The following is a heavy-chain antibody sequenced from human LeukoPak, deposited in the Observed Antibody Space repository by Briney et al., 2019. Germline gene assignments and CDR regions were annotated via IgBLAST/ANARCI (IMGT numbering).Heavy chain of an antibody. V-gene: IGHV1-2*02. Sequence: ASVKVSCKTSGYTFTGHYIHWVRQAPGPGLEWIGWINPNNGGTNYAQKFQDRVTMTRDTSISTAYMELSRLTSDDTAVYYCARDQNFHGSGGYYGIDCWGQGTLVTVSS. J-gene: IGHJ4*02. CDR1: GYTFTGHY. CDR2: INPNNGGT. CDR3: ARDQNFHGSGGYYGIDC. D-gene: IGHD3-22*01.